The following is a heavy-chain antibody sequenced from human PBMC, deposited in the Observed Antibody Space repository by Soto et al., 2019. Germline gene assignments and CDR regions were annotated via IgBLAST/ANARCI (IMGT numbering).Heavy chain of an antibody. J-gene: IGHJ4*02. CDR1: GFTFSSFA. V-gene: IGHV3-23*01. Sequence: GSLRLSCAASGFTFSSFAMSWVRQAPGKGLDWVSAISGSGGSTYSADSVKGRFTISRDNSKNTLYLQMSSLRAEDTAVYYCARGFSAGKGSTPDFWGQGSLVTVSS. CDR3: ARGFSAGKGSTPDF. CDR2: ISGSGGST. D-gene: IGHD6-13*01.